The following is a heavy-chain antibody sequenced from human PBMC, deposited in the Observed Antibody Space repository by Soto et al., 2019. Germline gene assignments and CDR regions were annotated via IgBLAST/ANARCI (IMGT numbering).Heavy chain of an antibody. CDR3: ARGQYGDYVGFDY. V-gene: IGHV4-34*01. Sequence: SETLSLTCAVYGGSFSGYYWGWIRQPPGKGLEWIGEINHSGSTNYNPSLKSRVTISVDTSKNQFSLKLSSVTAADTAVYYCARGQYGDYVGFDYWGQGTLVTVSS. J-gene: IGHJ4*02. D-gene: IGHD4-17*01. CDR1: GGSFSGYY. CDR2: INHSGST.